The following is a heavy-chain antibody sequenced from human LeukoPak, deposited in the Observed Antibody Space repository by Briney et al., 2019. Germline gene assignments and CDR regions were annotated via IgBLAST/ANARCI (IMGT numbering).Heavy chain of an antibody. V-gene: IGHV6-1*01. Sequence: SQTLSLTCALSGDSVSSDSAAWSWLRPSPSRGLEWLGRTYYRSKWYNEYAISVKSRITINPDTSKNQFSLQLNSVTPEDTAVYYCARGVHSYYFDYWGQGTLVTVSS. CDR1: GDSVSSDSAA. CDR2: TYYRSKWYN. J-gene: IGHJ4*02. CDR3: ARGVHSYYFDY. D-gene: IGHD2-15*01.